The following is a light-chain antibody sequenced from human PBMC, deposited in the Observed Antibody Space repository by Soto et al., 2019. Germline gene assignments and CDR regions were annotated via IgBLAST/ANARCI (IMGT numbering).Light chain of an antibody. V-gene: IGLV2-14*01. CDR3: SSYTSSNTLV. J-gene: IGLJ1*01. CDR2: EVS. CDR1: NSNVGGYQY. Sequence: QSALTQPASVSGSPGQSITIPCTGTNSNVGGYQYVSWYQQHPGKAPKLMIYEVSNRPSGVSNRFSGSKSGNTASLTISGLQPEDETDYYCSSYTSSNTLVFGTGTKLTVL.